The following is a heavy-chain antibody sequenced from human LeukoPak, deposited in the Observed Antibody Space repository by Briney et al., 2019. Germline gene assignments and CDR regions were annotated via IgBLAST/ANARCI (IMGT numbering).Heavy chain of an antibody. J-gene: IGHJ3*02. V-gene: IGHV3-7*03. CDR3: ARESPYYYDSPDAFDI. Sequence: GGSLRLSCAASGFTFSTYGMTWIRQAPGKGLEWVANIKEDGSEKYYVDSVKGRFTISRDNAKNSLYLQMNSLRAEDTAVYYCARESPYYYDSPDAFDIWGQGTMVTVSS. CDR1: GFTFSTYG. CDR2: IKEDGSEK. D-gene: IGHD3-22*01.